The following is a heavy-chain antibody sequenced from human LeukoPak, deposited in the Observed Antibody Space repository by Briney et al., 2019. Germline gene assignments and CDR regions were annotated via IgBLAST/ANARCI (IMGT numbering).Heavy chain of an antibody. V-gene: IGHV3-23*01. CDR2: IDYSGGNA. D-gene: IGHD3-10*01. J-gene: IGHJ4*02. CDR1: GFTFNNYV. CDR3: VATRVCGGVLLRPNCLYFEN. Sequence: GGSLRLSCAASGFTFNNYVMSWVRQAPGKGLEWVSGIDYSGGNANYADSVLGRFTVSRDNSKNTLYLQMNSLRAEDTAVYYCVATRVCGGVLLRPNCLYFENWGQGTLVSVSS.